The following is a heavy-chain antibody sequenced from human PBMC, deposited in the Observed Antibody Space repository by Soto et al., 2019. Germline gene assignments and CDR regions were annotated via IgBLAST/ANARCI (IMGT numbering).Heavy chain of an antibody. CDR1: GGSFTTNNW. J-gene: IGHJ4*02. CDR2: IYRTGSP. Sequence: PSETLSLTSAVSGGSFTTNNWWTWVRHPPGQGLEWFGEIYRTGSPNYNPSLKSRVTISLDKSENQYSLKVTSLTAADTAVYYCASRDPETSVDYWGQGTLVTVSS. V-gene: IGHV4-4*02. CDR3: ASRDPETSVDY. D-gene: IGHD1-26*01.